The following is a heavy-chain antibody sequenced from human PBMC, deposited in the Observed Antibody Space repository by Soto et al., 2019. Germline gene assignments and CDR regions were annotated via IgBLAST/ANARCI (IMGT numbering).Heavy chain of an antibody. D-gene: IGHD3-9*01. Sequence: ASVKVSCKASGYTFNSYYMHWVRQATGQGLEWMGIINPSGGSTSYAQKFQGRVTMTRDPSPSPVYMELSSLSSEAPAVYYCARDKGYLDSIDYGGQGTLVPVSS. CDR3: ARDKGYLDSIDY. J-gene: IGHJ4*02. V-gene: IGHV1-46*02. CDR1: GYTFNSYY. CDR2: INPSGGST.